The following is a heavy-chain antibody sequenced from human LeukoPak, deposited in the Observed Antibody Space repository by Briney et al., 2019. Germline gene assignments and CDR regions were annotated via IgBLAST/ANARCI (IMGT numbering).Heavy chain of an antibody. CDR2: TSSSSSYI. Sequence: GGSLRLSCAASGFTFSSYSMNWVRQAPGKGLEWVSSTSSSSSYIYYADSVKGRFTISRDNAKNSLYLQMNSLRAEDTAVYYCARVGTSYYGMDVWGQGTTVTVSS. J-gene: IGHJ6*02. CDR1: GFTFSSYS. D-gene: IGHD2-2*01. V-gene: IGHV3-21*01. CDR3: ARVGTSYYGMDV.